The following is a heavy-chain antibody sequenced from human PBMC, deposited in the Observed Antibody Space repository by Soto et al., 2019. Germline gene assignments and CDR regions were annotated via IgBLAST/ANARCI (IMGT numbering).Heavy chain of an antibody. CDR1: GGTFSSYA. CDR2: IIPIFGTA. D-gene: IGHD6-19*01. V-gene: IGHV1-69*12. CDR3: AGAGGWAVAGNWYFDL. J-gene: IGHJ2*01. Sequence: QVQLVQSGAEVKKPGSSVKVSCKASGGTFSSYAINWVRQAPGQGLEWMGGIIPIFGTANYAQKFQGRVTITADESTSTAYMELSSLRSEDTAVYYCAGAGGWAVAGNWYFDLWGRGNLVTVSS.